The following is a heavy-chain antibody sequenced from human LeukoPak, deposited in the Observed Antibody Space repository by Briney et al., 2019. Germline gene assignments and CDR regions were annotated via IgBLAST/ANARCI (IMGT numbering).Heavy chain of an antibody. CDR1: GGTLSSYA. CDR3: ARGVYYYGSGSYSIDC. D-gene: IGHD3-10*01. J-gene: IGHJ4*02. Sequence: GASVKVSCKASGGTLSSYAISWVRQAPGQGLEWMGGIIPIFGTANYAQKFQGRVTITADESTSTAYMELSSLRSEDTAVYFCARGVYYYGSGSYSIDCWGQGTLVTVSS. CDR2: IIPIFGTA. V-gene: IGHV1-69*13.